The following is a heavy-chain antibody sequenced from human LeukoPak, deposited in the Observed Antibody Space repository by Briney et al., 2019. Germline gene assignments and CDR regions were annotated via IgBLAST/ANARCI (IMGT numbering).Heavy chain of an antibody. CDR2: TRNKANSYTT. CDR3: AVGYCSGGSCSGSDGDC. CDR1: GFTLSDHY. V-gene: IGHV3-72*01. Sequence: PGGSLRLSCAASGFTLSDHYMDWVRQAPGKGLEWVGRTRNKANSYTTEHAASVKGRFTISRDDSKNSLHLQMNSLRTEDTAVYYCAVGYCSGGSCSGSDGDCWGQGTLVTVSS. D-gene: IGHD2-15*01. J-gene: IGHJ4*02.